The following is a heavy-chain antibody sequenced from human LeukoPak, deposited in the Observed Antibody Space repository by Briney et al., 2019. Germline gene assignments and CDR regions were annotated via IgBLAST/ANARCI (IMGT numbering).Heavy chain of an antibody. CDR2: ISGSGGST. D-gene: IGHD3-22*01. CDR3: AKVTSEYYYDSSGYYQRGGYYFDY. V-gene: IGHV3-23*01. J-gene: IGHJ4*02. Sequence: PGGSLRLSCAASGFTFSSYAMSWVRQAPGKGLEWVSAISGSGGSTYYADSVKGRFTISRDNSKNTLYLQMNSLRAEDTAVYYCAKVTSEYYYDSSGYYQRGGYYFDYWGQGTLVTVSS. CDR1: GFTFSSYA.